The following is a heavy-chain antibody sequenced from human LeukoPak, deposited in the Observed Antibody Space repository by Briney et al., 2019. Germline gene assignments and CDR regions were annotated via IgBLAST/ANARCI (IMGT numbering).Heavy chain of an antibody. J-gene: IGHJ4*02. CDR1: GFTFSSYW. D-gene: IGHD3-10*01. V-gene: IGHV3-74*01. CDR2: INSDGSST. Sequence: GGSLRLSCATSGFTFSSYWMHWVRQAPGKGLVWVSRINSDGSSTSYADSVKGRFTISRDNAKNTLYLQMNSLRAEDTAVYYCARAYYVSGSYSLGYWGQGTVVTVSS. CDR3: ARAYYVSGSYSLGY.